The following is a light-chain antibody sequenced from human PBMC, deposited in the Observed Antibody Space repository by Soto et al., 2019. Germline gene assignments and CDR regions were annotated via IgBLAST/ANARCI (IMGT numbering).Light chain of an antibody. CDR2: NND. J-gene: IGLJ3*02. V-gene: IGLV1-44*01. Sequence: QSVLTQPPSASGTPGQRVTLSCSGYSSNNAINPVNWYQQFPGTAPKLLIYNNDQQPSGVPDRFSGSKSGTSVSLAISGPQSVDEADYYCAAWDDSLNGLHWVFGGGTKLTVL. CDR1: SSNNAINP. CDR3: AAWDDSLNGLHWV.